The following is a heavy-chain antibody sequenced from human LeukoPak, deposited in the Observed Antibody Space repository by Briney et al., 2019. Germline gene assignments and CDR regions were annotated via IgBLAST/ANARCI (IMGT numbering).Heavy chain of an antibody. J-gene: IGHJ5*01. CDR3: ARSKVVAEAGKSWFDP. CDR1: GFSISKYW. V-gene: IGHV3-7*01. Sequence: GTLTLSCAAYGFSISKYWWNWVRQAPGKGLEWVATISKGGSQKYLADFVKGRFTISRDNARNSLYLQMRSLRGDDTAVYYCARSKVVAEAGKSWFDPWGQGTRVTVTS. D-gene: IGHD6-13*01. CDR2: ISKGGSQK.